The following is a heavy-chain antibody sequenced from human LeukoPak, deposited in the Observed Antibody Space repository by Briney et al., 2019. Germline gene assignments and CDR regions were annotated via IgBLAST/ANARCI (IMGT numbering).Heavy chain of an antibody. V-gene: IGHV4-39*07. CDR1: GGSISSSSYY. J-gene: IGHJ5*02. CDR2: IYYSGST. Sequence: SETLSLTCTVSGGSISSSSYYWGWIRQPPGKGLEWIGSIYYSGSTYYNPSLKSRVTISVDTSKNQFSLKLSSVTAADTAVYYCASFGRILLIAAAVNWFDPWGQGTLVTVSS. CDR3: ASFGRILLIAAAVNWFDP. D-gene: IGHD6-13*01.